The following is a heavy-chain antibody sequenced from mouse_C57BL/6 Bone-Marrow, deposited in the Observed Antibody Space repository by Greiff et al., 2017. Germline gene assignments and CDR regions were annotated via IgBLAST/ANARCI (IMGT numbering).Heavy chain of an antibody. V-gene: IGHV5-6*02. Sequence: DVMLVESGGDLVKPGGSLKLSCAASGFTFSSYGMSWVRQTPDKRLEWVATISSGGSYTYYPDSVKGRFTISRDNAKNTLYLQMSSLKSEDTAMYYCARRYYYGSSLGYFDVWGTGTTVTGSS. CDR1: GFTFSSYG. J-gene: IGHJ1*03. CDR2: ISSGGSYT. D-gene: IGHD1-1*01. CDR3: ARRYYYGSSLGYFDV.